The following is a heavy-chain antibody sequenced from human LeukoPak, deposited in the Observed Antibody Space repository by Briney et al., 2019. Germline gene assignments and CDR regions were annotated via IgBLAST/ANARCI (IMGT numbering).Heavy chain of an antibody. D-gene: IGHD5-12*01. CDR1: GYTFTGYY. CDR2: INPNSGGT. V-gene: IGHV1-2*04. J-gene: IGHJ4*02. CDR3: ARGGYSGYDDFDY. Sequence: ASVKVSCKASGYTFTGYYMHWVRQAPGQGLEWMGWINPNSGGTNYQGWVTMTRDTSISTAYMELSRLRSDDTAVYYCARGGYSGYDDFDYWGQGTLVTVSS.